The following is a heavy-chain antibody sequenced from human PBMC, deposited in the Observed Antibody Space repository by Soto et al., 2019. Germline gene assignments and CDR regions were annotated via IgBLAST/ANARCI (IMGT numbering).Heavy chain of an antibody. CDR3: ARAGIAVAGYYYYYGMDV. J-gene: IGHJ6*02. CDR1: GGSISSSNW. CDR2: IYHSGST. Sequence: SETLSLTCAVSGGSISSSNWWSWVRQPPGKGLEWIGEIYHSGSTNYNPSLKSRVTISVDKSKNQFSLKLSSVTAADTAVYYSARAGIAVAGYYYYYGMDVWGQGTTVT. V-gene: IGHV4-4*02. D-gene: IGHD6-19*01.